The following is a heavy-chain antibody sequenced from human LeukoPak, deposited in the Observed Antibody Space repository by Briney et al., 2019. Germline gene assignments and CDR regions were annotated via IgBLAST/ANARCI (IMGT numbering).Heavy chain of an antibody. V-gene: IGHV3-30*18. D-gene: IGHD6-19*01. CDR2: ISYDGSNK. CDR3: AKDGIAVAGY. Sequence: PGGSLRLSCAASGFTFSSYGMHWVRQAPGKGLEWVAVISYDGSNKYYADSVKGRFTISRDNSKNTLYLQMNSLRAEDTAVYYCAKDGIAVAGYWGQGTLVTVSS. CDR1: GFTFSSYG. J-gene: IGHJ4*02.